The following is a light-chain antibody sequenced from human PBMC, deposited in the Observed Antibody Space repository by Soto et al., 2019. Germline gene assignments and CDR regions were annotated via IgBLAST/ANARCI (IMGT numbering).Light chain of an antibody. CDR1: SSNIGSKT. Sequence: QSALTQPPSASGTPGQRVTISCSGSSSNIGSKTVNWYQQLPGTVPKLLIYNSYQRPSGVPDRFSGSKSGTSASLAISGLQSEDEADYYCAAWDASLNGHVFGAGTKVTVL. CDR3: AAWDASLNGHV. CDR2: NSY. V-gene: IGLV1-44*01. J-gene: IGLJ1*01.